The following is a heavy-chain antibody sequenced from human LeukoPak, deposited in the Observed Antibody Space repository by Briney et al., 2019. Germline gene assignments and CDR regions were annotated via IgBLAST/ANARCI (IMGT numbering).Heavy chain of an antibody. CDR3: TRDRGAYNLYDY. J-gene: IGHJ4*02. CDR1: GICFGDYA. D-gene: IGHD1-1*01. CDR2: IRSKAYGGTI. Sequence: SGGSLRLSCTTSGICFGDYAVSWLRQAPGKGLEWVGFIRSKAYGGTIEYAASVKGRFTISRDDSKSIAYLQMNSLKTEDTAVYHCTRDRGAYNLYDYWGQGTLVTVSS. V-gene: IGHV3-49*03.